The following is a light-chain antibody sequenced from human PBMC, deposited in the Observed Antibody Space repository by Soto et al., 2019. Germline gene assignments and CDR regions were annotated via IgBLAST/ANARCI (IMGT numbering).Light chain of an antibody. J-gene: IGLJ1*01. CDR3: CSYAGNSTWV. Sequence: QSVLTQPRSVSGSPGQSVTISCTGTSSDVGGYNYVSWYQQHPGKAPKLMIYDVTKRPSGVSDRFSGSKSGNTASLTISGLQAEDEADYYCCSYAGNSTWVFGTGTKLTVL. CDR2: DVT. V-gene: IGLV2-11*01. CDR1: SSDVGGYNY.